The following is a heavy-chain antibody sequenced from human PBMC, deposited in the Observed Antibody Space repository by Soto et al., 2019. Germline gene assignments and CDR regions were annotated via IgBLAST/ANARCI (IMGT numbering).Heavy chain of an antibody. V-gene: IGHV4-30-2*01. CDR1: GGSISSGGYS. CDR3: ARAILLWFGELSSYFDY. Sequence: SETLSLTCAVSGGSISSGGYSWSWIRQPPGKGLEWIGYIYHSGSTYYNPSLKSRVTISVDRSKNQFSLKLSSVTAADTAVYYCARAILLWFGELSSYFDYWGQGTLVTVSS. D-gene: IGHD3-10*01. CDR2: IYHSGST. J-gene: IGHJ4*02.